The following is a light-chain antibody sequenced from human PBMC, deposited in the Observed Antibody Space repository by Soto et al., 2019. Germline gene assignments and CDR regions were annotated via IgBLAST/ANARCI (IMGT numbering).Light chain of an antibody. CDR1: ISDVGSYNL. J-gene: IGLJ1*01. CDR3: CSYAGSSTYV. V-gene: IGLV2-23*01. CDR2: EGS. Sequence: QSSLTQPASVSGSPGQSITISCTGTISDVGSYNLVSWYQQHPGKAPKLMIYEGSKWPSGVSNRFSGSKSGNTASLTISGLQAEEEADYYCCSYAGSSTYVFGTGTKVTVL.